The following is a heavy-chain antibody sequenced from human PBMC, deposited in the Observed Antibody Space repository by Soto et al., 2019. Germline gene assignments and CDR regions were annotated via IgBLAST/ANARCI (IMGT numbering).Heavy chain of an antibody. Sequence: EVQLVESGGGLVQPGGSLRLSCAASGFTFSNYWMTWVRQAPGKGLEWVANMNQDGREVYYVDSVKGRFTISRDNAKNSLSLQMNSLRAEDTAVYYCARDRPYCDSTSCSALWGYMDVWGKGTTVTVSS. CDR2: MNQDGREV. CDR3: ARDRPYCDSTSCSALWGYMDV. J-gene: IGHJ6*03. V-gene: IGHV3-7*01. CDR1: GFTFSNYW. D-gene: IGHD2-2*01.